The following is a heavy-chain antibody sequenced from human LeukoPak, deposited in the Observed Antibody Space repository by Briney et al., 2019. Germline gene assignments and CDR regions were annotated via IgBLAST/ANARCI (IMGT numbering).Heavy chain of an antibody. J-gene: IGHJ6*04. D-gene: IGHD4-11*01. CDR3: VRGLGDV. Sequence: PGGSLRLSCSASGFIFSDYWMHWVRQAPGKGPVWVARINSDGKIVTHADSVKGRFTISRDSAKDTVYLQMSSLRAEDTAVYYCVRGLGDVWGKGTSVTVYS. V-gene: IGHV3-74*01. CDR2: INSDGKIV. CDR1: GFIFSDYW.